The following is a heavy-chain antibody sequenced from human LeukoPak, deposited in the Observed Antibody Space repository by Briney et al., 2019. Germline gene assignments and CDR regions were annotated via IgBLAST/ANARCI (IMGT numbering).Heavy chain of an antibody. CDR2: ISSSSSYI. J-gene: IGHJ4*02. CDR3: ARASSGYYYVAY. CDR1: GLTFSSYS. D-gene: IGHD3-22*01. V-gene: IGHV3-21*01. Sequence: GGSLRLSCAASGLTFSSYSMNWVRQAPGKGLEWVSSISSSSSYIYYADSVKGRFTISRDNAKNSLYLQMNSLRAEDTAVYYCARASSGYYYVAYWGQGTLVTVSS.